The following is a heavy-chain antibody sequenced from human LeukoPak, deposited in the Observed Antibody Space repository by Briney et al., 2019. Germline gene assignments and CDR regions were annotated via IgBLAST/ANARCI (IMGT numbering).Heavy chain of an antibody. J-gene: IGHJ4*02. CDR3: ARVLRYCSGGSCHGISFDY. CDR2: INHSGST. CDR1: GGSFSGYY. Sequence: PSETLSLTCAVYGGSFSGYYWSWIRQPPGKGLEWIGEINHSGSTNYNPSLKSRVTISVDTSKNQFSLKLSSVTAADTAVYYCARVLRYCSGGSCHGISFDYWGQGTLVTVSS. D-gene: IGHD2-15*01. V-gene: IGHV4-34*01.